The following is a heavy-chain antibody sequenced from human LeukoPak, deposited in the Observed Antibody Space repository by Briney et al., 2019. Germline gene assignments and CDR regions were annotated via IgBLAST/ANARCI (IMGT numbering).Heavy chain of an antibody. CDR1: GFTFDDYA. Sequence: GRSLRLSCAASGFTFDDYAMHWVRQAPGKGLEWVSGISWNSGSIGHADSVKGRFTISRDNAKNSLYLQMNSLRAEDTALYYCAKVFGDFDYWGQGTLVTVSS. J-gene: IGHJ4*02. D-gene: IGHD2-21*01. CDR3: AKVFGDFDY. V-gene: IGHV3-9*01. CDR2: ISWNSGSI.